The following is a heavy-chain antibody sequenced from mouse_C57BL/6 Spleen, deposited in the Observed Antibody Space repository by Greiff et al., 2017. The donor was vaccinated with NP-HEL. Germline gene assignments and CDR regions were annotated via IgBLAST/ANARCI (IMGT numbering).Heavy chain of an antibody. CDR2: INPSTGGT. J-gene: IGHJ4*01. Sequence: VQLQQSGPELVKPGASVKISCKASGYSFTGYYMNWVKQSPEKSLEWIGEINPSTGGTTYNQKFKAKATLTVDKSSSTAYMQLKSLTSEDSAVYYCARGSNCGYYYAMDYWGQGTSVTVSS. CDR3: ARGSNCGYYYAMDY. V-gene: IGHV1-42*01. D-gene: IGHD4-1*01. CDR1: GYSFTGYY.